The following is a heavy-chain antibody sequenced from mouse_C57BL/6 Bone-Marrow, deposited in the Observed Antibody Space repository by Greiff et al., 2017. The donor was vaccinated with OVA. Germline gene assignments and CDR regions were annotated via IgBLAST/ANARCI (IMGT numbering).Heavy chain of an antibody. CDR1: GYTFTSYW. CDR2: IDPSDSYT. Sequence: QVQLQQPGAELVRPGTSVKLSCKASGYTFTSYWMHWVKQRPGQGLEWIGVIDPSDSYTNYNQKFTGKATLTVDTSSSTAYMQLSSLTSEDSAVYYCARGGWTAQATGFAYWGQGTLVTVSA. D-gene: IGHD3-2*02. J-gene: IGHJ3*01. V-gene: IGHV1-59*01. CDR3: ARGGWTAQATGFAY.